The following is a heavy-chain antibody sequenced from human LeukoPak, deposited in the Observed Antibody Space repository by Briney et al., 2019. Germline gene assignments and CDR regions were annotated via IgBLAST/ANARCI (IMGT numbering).Heavy chain of an antibody. V-gene: IGHV4-34*01. D-gene: IGHD3-22*01. J-gene: IGHJ4*02. CDR3: ARRSWGDYYDSSGYYPFFDY. CDR2: INHSGST. Sequence: PSETLSLTCAVYGGSFSGYYWSWIRQPPGKGLEWIGEINHSGSTNYNPSLKSRVTISVDTSKNQFSLKLSSVTAADTAVYYCARRSWGDYYDSSGYYPFFDYWGQGTLVTVSS. CDR1: GGSFSGYY.